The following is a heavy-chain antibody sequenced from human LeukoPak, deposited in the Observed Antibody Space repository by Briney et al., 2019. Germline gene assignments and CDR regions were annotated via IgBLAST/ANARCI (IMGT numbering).Heavy chain of an antibody. CDR1: GFTFSSYN. D-gene: IGHD3-9*01. CDR2: ISSSSSTI. CDR3: ATNHPNGGGGRYFDWSPID. J-gene: IGHJ4*02. V-gene: IGHV3-48*04. Sequence: PGGSLRLSCAASGFTFSSYNMNGVRQAPGKGLEWVSYISSSSSTIYYADSVKGRFTCSRDNAKNSLHLQMNSLRAEDTAVYYCATNHPNGGGGRYFDWSPIDWGQGTLVTVSS.